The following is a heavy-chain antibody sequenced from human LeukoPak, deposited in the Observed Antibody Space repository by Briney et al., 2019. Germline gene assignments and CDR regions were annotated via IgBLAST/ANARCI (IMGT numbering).Heavy chain of an antibody. J-gene: IGHJ6*02. D-gene: IGHD3-9*01. Sequence: GGSLRLSCAASGFTFRDYNMNWVRQAPGKGLEWVSYITNGGSTIHHADSVKGRFTISRDNAKKTLYLQMNSLRAEDTAVYYCARSIGLTGGGVDVWGQGTAVTVSS. CDR1: GFTFRDYN. V-gene: IGHV3-11*01. CDR2: ITNGGSTI. CDR3: ARSIGLTGGGVDV.